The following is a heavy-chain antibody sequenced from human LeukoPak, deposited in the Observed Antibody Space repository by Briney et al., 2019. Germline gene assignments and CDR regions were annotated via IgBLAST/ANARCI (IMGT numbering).Heavy chain of an antibody. CDR3: TTLYDFWSGYYVDY. J-gene: IGHJ4*02. CDR2: IKSKTDGGTT. Sequence: GSLRLSCAASGFTFSNAWMNWVRQAPGKGLEWVGRIKSKTDGGTTDYAAPVKGRFTISRDDSKNTLYLQMNSLKTEDTAVYYCTTLYDFWSGYYVDYWGQGSLVTVSS. V-gene: IGHV3-15*07. CDR1: GFTFSNAW. D-gene: IGHD3-3*01.